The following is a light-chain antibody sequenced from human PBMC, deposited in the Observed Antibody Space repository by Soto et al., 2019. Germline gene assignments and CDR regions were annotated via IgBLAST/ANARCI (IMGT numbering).Light chain of an antibody. Sequence: SYELTQPPSVSVAPGKAARITCGGNNIGSKSVHWYQQKPGQAPLLVIYYDRDRPSGIPERFSGSNSGNTATLPISRVEAGDEADYYCQLWDGGSGHRVFGGGTKLTVL. J-gene: IGLJ2*01. CDR2: YDR. V-gene: IGLV3-21*04. CDR3: QLWDGGSGHRV. CDR1: NIGSKS.